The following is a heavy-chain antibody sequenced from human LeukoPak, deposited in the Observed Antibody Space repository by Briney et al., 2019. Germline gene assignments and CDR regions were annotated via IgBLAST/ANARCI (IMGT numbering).Heavy chain of an antibody. CDR1: GGSISSSSYY. Sequence: SETLSFTCTVSGGSISSSSYYWGWIRQPPGKGLEWIGSIYYSGSTYYNPSLKSRVTISVDTSKNQFSLKLSSVTAADTAVYYCARTYYYDSSGYYPDAFDIWGQGTMVTVSS. V-gene: IGHV4-39*01. CDR3: ARTYYYDSSGYYPDAFDI. CDR2: IYYSGST. J-gene: IGHJ3*02. D-gene: IGHD3-22*01.